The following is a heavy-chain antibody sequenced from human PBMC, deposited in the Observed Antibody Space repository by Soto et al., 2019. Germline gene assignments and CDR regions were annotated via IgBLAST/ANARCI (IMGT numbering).Heavy chain of an antibody. CDR1: GGSISSYY. CDR3: ARPAREYDNSPGYLDY. J-gene: IGHJ4*02. D-gene: IGHD6-6*01. CDR2: IYYSGST. V-gene: IGHV4-59*12. Sequence: ETLSLTCTVSGGSISSYYWSWIRLPPGKGLEWIGYIYYSGSTNYSPAFNGQVTISVDKSSATAFLQWNSLRASDTAMYFCARPAREYDNSPGYLDYWGQGTLVTVSS.